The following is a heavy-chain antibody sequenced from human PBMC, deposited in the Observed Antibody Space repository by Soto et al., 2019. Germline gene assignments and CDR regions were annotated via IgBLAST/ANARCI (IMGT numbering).Heavy chain of an antibody. CDR2: IYYSGST. CDR1: GGSVSSGSYY. D-gene: IGHD6-6*01. V-gene: IGHV4-61*01. J-gene: IGHJ5*02. CDR3: ARGKLGYNWFDP. Sequence: SETLSLTCTVSGGSVSSGSYYGSWIRQPPGKGLEWIGYIYYSGSTNYNPSLKSRVTISVDTSKNQFSLKLSSVTAADTAVYYCARGKLGYNWFDPWGQGTLVTVSS.